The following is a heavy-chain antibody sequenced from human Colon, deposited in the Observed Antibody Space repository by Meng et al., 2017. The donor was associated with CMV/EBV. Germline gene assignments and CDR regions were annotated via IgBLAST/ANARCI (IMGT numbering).Heavy chain of an antibody. V-gene: IGHV5-51*01. CDR3: ARLESLLDC. Sequence: GGSLRLSCQGSGYSFTSYWIAWVRQMPGKGLEWMGIIYPGDSDTRYSPSFQGQVTISADKSISTAYLQWSSLKASDTAMYYCARLESLLDCWGQGTLVTVSS. J-gene: IGHJ4*02. CDR1: GYSFTSYW. CDR2: IYPGDSDT.